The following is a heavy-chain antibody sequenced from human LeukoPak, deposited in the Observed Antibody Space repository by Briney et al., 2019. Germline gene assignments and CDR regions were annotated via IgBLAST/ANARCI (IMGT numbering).Heavy chain of an antibody. CDR2: IAYDGTNI. D-gene: IGHD1-26*01. CDR1: GLTFSNFG. J-gene: IGHJ4*02. Sequence: GGSLRLSCAASGLTFSNFGMHWVRQTPGKGLEWVAVIAYDGTNIRYADSVKGRFTISRDNSKNTLFLQMNSLRADDTAVYYCGSGDYYIENWGQGTLVTVSS. V-gene: IGHV3-30*03. CDR3: GSGDYYIEN.